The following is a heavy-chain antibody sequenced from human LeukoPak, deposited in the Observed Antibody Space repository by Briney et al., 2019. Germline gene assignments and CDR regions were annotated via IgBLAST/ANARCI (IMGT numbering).Heavy chain of an antibody. J-gene: IGHJ4*02. CDR3: ASRKLGNDY. V-gene: IGHV4-59*02. CDR1: GGSVSDYY. CDR2: IYHTGST. Sequence: SETLSLTCTISGGSVSDYYWSWIRQSPGKGLEWIGYIYHTGSTSYSPSLKSRVTISADTSQNLFSLKLSSVTAADTAVYYCASRKLGNDYWGQGTLVTVSS. D-gene: IGHD7-27*01.